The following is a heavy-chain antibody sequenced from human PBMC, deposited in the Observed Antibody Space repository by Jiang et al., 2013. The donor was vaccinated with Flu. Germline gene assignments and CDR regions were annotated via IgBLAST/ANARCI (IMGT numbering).Heavy chain of an antibody. D-gene: IGHD3-3*01. CDR2: IYPGDSDT. V-gene: IGHV5-51*01. CDR1: GYSFTSYW. J-gene: IGHJ6*03. CDR3: ARRGTYYDFWSGYSGGPYYYMDV. Sequence: SCKGSGYSFTSYWIGWVRQMPGKGLEWMGIIYPGDSDTRYSPSFQGQVTISADKSISTAYLQWSSLKASDTAMYYCARRGTYYDFWSGYSGGPYYYMDVWGKGTTVTVSS.